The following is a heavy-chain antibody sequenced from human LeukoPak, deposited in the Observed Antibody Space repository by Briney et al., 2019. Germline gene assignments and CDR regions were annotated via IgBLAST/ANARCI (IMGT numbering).Heavy chain of an antibody. CDR2: ISWDGGST. Sequence: GGSLRLSCAASGFTFDDYAMHWVRRAPGKGLEWVSVISWDGGSTYYADSVKGRFTISRDNSKNPLYLQMNSLRAEDTALYYCAKDKGYGSGSYPYYYYGMHVWGKGTTVTVSS. CDR3: AKDKGYGSGSYPYYYYGMHV. V-gene: IGHV3-43D*04. J-gene: IGHJ6*04. D-gene: IGHD3-10*01. CDR1: GFTFDDYA.